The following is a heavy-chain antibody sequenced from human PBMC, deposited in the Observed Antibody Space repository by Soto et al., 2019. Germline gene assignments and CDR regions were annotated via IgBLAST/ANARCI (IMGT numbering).Heavy chain of an antibody. CDR1: GGTFSSYA. CDR2: IIPIFGTA. J-gene: IGHJ6*02. D-gene: IGHD3-3*01. Sequence: QVQLVQSGAEVKKPGSSVKVSCKASGGTFSSYAISWVRQAPGQGLEWMGGIIPIFGTANYAQKFQGRVTITADESTSTAYMELSSLRSEDTAVYYCVRVASPAGYDFWSGYYTDSAYYYYGMDVWGQGTTVTVSS. V-gene: IGHV1-69*01. CDR3: VRVASPAGYDFWSGYYTDSAYYYYGMDV.